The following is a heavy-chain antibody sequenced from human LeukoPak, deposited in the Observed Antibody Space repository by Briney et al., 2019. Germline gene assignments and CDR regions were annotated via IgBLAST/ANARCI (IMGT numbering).Heavy chain of an antibody. Sequence: ASVKVSCKASGHTFIGYYLHEVRQAPGQGLEWMGWINPNSGDTNYAQKFQGRVTLTRDTSISTVYMELSRLRSDDTAVYYCATSDYARGGPFDYWGQGTLVTVSS. D-gene: IGHD4-17*01. CDR3: ATSDYARGGPFDY. CDR1: GHTFIGYY. CDR2: INPNSGDT. J-gene: IGHJ4*02. V-gene: IGHV1-2*02.